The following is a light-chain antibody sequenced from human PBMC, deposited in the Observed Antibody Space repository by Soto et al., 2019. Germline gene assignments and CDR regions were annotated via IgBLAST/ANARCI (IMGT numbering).Light chain of an antibody. V-gene: IGLV1-44*01. J-gene: IGLJ2*01. CDR2: SNK. Sequence: QSVLTQPPSASGTPGQRVTISCSGSSSNIGSNTVNWYQQLPGTAPKLLIYSNKQRPSGVPDRFSGSKSGTSASLAISGLQSEDEADYYCAAWDDSLNGVVFGGGTQMIV. CDR1: SSNIGSNT. CDR3: AAWDDSLNGVV.